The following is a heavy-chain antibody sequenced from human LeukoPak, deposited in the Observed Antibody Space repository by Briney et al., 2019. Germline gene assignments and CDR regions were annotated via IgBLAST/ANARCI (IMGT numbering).Heavy chain of an antibody. J-gene: IGHJ3*02. CDR2: IYYSGST. V-gene: IGHV4-59*01. CDR3: ARDIKATYYDFWSGYSETDAFDI. CDR1: GGSISSYY. Sequence: PSETLSLTCTVSGGSISSYYWSWIRQPPGKGLEWIGYIYYSGSTNYNPSLKSRVTISVDTSENQFSLKLSSVTAADTAVYYCARDIKATYYDFWSGYSETDAFDIWGQGTMVTVSS. D-gene: IGHD3-3*01.